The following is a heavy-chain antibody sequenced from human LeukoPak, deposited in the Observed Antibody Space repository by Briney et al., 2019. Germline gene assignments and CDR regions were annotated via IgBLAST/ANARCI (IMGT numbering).Heavy chain of an antibody. D-gene: IGHD2-2*01. CDR2: ISSSSSYI. Sequence: GGSLRLSCAASGFTFSSYSMNWVRQAPGKGLEWVSSISSSSSYIYYADSVKGRFTISRDNAKNSLYLQMNSLRAEDTAVYYCAKRYCTSTSCSFFDYWGQGTLVTVSS. V-gene: IGHV3-21*01. J-gene: IGHJ4*02. CDR1: GFTFSSYS. CDR3: AKRYCTSTSCSFFDY.